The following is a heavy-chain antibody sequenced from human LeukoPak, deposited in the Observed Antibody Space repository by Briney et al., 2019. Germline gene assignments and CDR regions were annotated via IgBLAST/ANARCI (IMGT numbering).Heavy chain of an antibody. V-gene: IGHV3-53*01. CDR3: ARDPGYDYGYDY. D-gene: IGHD5-18*01. CDR2: IYSGGDT. CDR1: GFTVSSNY. J-gene: IGHJ4*02. Sequence: GGSLRLSCAASGFTVSSNYMSWVRQAPGKGLEWVSVIYSGGDTYYADSVKGRFTISRDNSKNTLYLQMNSLRVEDTAVYYCARDPGYDYGYDYWGQGTLVTVSS.